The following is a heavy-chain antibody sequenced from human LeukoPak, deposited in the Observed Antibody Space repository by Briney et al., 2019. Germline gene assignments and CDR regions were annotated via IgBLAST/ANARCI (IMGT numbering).Heavy chain of an antibody. Sequence: GGSLRLSCAASGFTFSSYSMNWVRQAPGKGLEWVSSISSSSNYIYYADSVKGRFTISRDNSKNTLYLQMNSLRAEDTAVYYCASLASAEVVTPPDYWGQGTLVTVSS. J-gene: IGHJ4*02. CDR3: ASLASAEVVTPPDY. CDR2: ISSSSNYI. CDR1: GFTFSSYS. V-gene: IGHV3-21*01. D-gene: IGHD4-23*01.